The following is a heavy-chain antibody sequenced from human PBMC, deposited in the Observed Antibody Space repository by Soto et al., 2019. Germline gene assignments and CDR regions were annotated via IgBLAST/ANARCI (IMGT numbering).Heavy chain of an antibody. CDR1: GGSVSRDSSY. CDR2: IHRGGTA. Sequence: SETLSLTCLVSGGSVSRDSSYWGWIRRPPGKGLEWIASIHRGGTAFYNPSASGRATISVDTSTNQFSLRLSFVTAADTAVYYCASPAGPGHYFDYWGQGTLVTVSS. CDR3: ASPAGPGHYFDY. V-gene: IGHV4-39*01. J-gene: IGHJ4*02.